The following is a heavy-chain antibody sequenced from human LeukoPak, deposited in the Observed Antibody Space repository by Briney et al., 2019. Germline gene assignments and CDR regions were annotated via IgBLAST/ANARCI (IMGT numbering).Heavy chain of an antibody. J-gene: IGHJ5*02. Sequence: SETLSLTCAAYGGSFSGYYWSWIRQPPGKGLEWIGEINHSGSTNYNPSLKSRVTISVDTSKNQFSLKLSSVTAADTAVYYCARPVIAAAGTWWFDPWGQGTLVTVSS. CDR1: GGSFSGYY. CDR3: ARPVIAAAGTWWFDP. D-gene: IGHD6-13*01. V-gene: IGHV4-34*01. CDR2: INHSGST.